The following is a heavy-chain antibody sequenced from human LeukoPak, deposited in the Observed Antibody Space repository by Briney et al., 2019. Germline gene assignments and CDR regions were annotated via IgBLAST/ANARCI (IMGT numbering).Heavy chain of an antibody. D-gene: IGHD1-26*01. CDR1: GYTFISYG. CDR3: ARDFSSGWDLFDY. V-gene: IGHV1-18*01. J-gene: IGHJ4*02. CDR2: ISAYNGNT. Sequence: ASVKVSCKASGYTFISYGISWVRQAPGQGLEWMGWISAYNGNTNYAQKLQGRVTMTRDTSTSTAYMELRSLGSDDTAVYYCARDFSSGWDLFDYWGQGTLVTVSS.